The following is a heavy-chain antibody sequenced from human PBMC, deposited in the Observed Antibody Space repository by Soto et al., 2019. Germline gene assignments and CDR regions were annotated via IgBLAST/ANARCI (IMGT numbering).Heavy chain of an antibody. D-gene: IGHD3-22*01. J-gene: IGHJ4*02. CDR1: GYTLTELS. Sequence: ASVKVSCKVSGYTLTELSMHWVRQAPGKGLEWMGGFDPEDGETIYAQKFQGRVTMTEDTSTDTAYMELSSLRSEDTAVYYCATARLNYYDSSGFFDYWGQGTLVTVPS. CDR3: ATARLNYYDSSGFFDY. V-gene: IGHV1-24*01. CDR2: FDPEDGET.